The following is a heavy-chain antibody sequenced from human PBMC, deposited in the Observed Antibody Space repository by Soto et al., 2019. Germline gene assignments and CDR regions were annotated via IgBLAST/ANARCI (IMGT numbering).Heavy chain of an antibody. CDR1: GFTFSSYG. CDR2: ISYDGSNK. D-gene: IGHD6-13*01. J-gene: IGHJ5*02. CDR3: AKEIAAAMRLDP. Sequence: QVQLVESGGGVVQPGRSLRLSCAASGFTFSSYGMHWVRQAPGKGLEWVAVISYDGSNKYYADSVKGRFTISRDNSKNTLYLQMNSLRAEDTAVYYCAKEIAAAMRLDPGGQGTLVTVSS. V-gene: IGHV3-30*18.